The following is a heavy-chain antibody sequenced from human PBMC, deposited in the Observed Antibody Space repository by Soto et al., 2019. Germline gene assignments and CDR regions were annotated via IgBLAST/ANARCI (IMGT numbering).Heavy chain of an antibody. J-gene: IGHJ4*02. D-gene: IGHD3-3*01. CDR1: GDSVTSDTYY. Sequence: LSLTCSVSGDSVTSDTYYWGWIRQPPGRGLEWIGYFFYSENTYYNPSLKSRVTISVDSSKNHFSLNLNSVTAADSAIYYCVRGRGYSTGYFDYWGQGSQVTVSS. V-gene: IGHV4-39*02. CDR3: VRGRGYSTGYFDY. CDR2: FFYSENT.